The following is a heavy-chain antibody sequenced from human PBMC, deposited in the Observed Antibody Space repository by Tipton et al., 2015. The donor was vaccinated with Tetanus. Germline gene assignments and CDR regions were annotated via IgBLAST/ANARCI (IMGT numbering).Heavy chain of an antibody. CDR1: RGPISSYY. V-gene: IGHV4-4*07. Sequence: PGLVKPSETLSLTCTVSRGPISSYYWSWIRQPAGKGLEWVGHISNGNTDYSTSLKSRVTLSVDLSKNQFSLQLRAVTAADTAVYYCARANYDFPKKGPFDSWGQGTLVIVSS. J-gene: IGHJ4*02. CDR3: ARANYDFPKKGPFDS. CDR2: ISNGNT. D-gene: IGHD3-3*01.